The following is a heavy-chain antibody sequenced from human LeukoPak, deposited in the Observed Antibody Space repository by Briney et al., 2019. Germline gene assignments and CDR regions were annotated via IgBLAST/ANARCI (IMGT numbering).Heavy chain of an antibody. Sequence: ASVKVPCKASGYTFTGYYMHWVRQAPGQGLEWMERINPNSGGTNYAQKFQGRVTMTRDTSISTAYMELSRLRSDDTAVYYCARGKRQRTYNWKLEVFDYWGQGTLVTVSS. D-gene: IGHD1-20*01. V-gene: IGHV1-2*06. CDR3: ARGKRQRTYNWKLEVFDY. J-gene: IGHJ4*02. CDR1: GYTFTGYY. CDR2: INPNSGGT.